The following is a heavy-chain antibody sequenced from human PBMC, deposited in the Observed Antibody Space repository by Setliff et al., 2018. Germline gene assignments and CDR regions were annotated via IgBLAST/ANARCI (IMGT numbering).Heavy chain of an antibody. V-gene: IGHV1-18*01. J-gene: IGHJ4*02. CDR3: ARVGVPSGYWYYLDY. CDR2: IGPYSGNT. D-gene: IGHD3-22*01. Sequence: GASVKVSCKASGYTFTNYGVTWVRQAPGQGLEWMGWIGPYSGNTYYAPELQGRVTLTTDTSTTTAYLELRSLTSDDTAIYYCARVGVPSGYWYYLDYWGQGTQVTVSS. CDR1: GYTFTNYG.